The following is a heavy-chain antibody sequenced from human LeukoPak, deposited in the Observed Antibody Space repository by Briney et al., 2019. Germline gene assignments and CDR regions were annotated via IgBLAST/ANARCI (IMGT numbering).Heavy chain of an antibody. CDR1: GFTFSSYE. CDR3: AELGITMIGGV. D-gene: IGHD3-10*02. CDR2: ISSSGSTI. Sequence: PGGSLRLSCTASGFTFSSYEMNWVRQAPGKGLEWVSYISSSGSTIYYADSVKGRFTISRDNAKNSLYLQMNSLRAEDTAVYYCAELGITMIGGVWGKGTTATISS. J-gene: IGHJ6*04. V-gene: IGHV3-48*03.